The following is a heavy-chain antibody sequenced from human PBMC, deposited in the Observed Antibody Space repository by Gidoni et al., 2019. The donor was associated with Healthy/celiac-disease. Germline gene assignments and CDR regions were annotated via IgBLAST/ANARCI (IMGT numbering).Heavy chain of an antibody. D-gene: IGHD2-8*01. CDR1: GGPFSGYY. J-gene: IGHJ5*02. CDR2: INHSEST. Sequence: QVQLQQWGAGLLTPSETLSLTCAVYGGPFSGYYWSCIRQPPGKGLAWIGEINHSESTNYNPSLKSRVTISVDTSKNQFSLKLSSVTAADTDVYYCARSGVSYSRPLNWFDPWGQGTLVTVSS. V-gene: IGHV4-34*01. CDR3: ARSGVSYSRPLNWFDP.